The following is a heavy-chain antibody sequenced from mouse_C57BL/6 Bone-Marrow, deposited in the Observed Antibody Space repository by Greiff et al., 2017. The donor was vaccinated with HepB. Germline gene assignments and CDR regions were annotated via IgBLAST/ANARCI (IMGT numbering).Heavy chain of an antibody. V-gene: IGHV2-2*01. D-gene: IGHD2-4*01. CDR1: GFSLTSYG. Sequence: QVQLQQSGPGLVQPSQSLSITCTVSGFSLTSYGVHWVRQSPGKGLEWLGVIWSGGSTYYNAAFISRLSISKDNSKSQVFFKMNSLQADDTAIYYCARPIYYDYYYAMDYWGQGTSVTVSS. CDR3: ARPIYYDYYYAMDY. CDR2: IWSGGST. J-gene: IGHJ4*01.